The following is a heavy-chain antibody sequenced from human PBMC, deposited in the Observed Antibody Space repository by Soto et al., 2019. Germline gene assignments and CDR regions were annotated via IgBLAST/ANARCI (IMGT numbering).Heavy chain of an antibody. J-gene: IGHJ5*02. CDR3: VRDGTKTLRDWFEP. CDR2: IYATGTT. V-gene: IGHV4-4*07. Sequence: SETLSLTCTVSGASISGFYWSWIRKSTGKGLERIGRIYATGTTDYNPSLKSRVMMSVDTSKKQFSLKLRSVTAADTAVYYCVRDGTKTLRDWFEPWGQGISVTVSS. CDR1: GASISGFY. D-gene: IGHD1-1*01.